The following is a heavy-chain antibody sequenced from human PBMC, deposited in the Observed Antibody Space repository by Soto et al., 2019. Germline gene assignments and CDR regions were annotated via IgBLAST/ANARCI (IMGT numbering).Heavy chain of an antibody. CDR2: SSPRGDTI. Sequence: GGSLRLSCVASGFSLANYPMNWVRQAPGKGLEWISYSSPRGDTIYYADSVEGRFTISRDNARNSLSLHMSSLRDEDSALYYCAKGPHTNVGWPYYFESWGQGVPVTVSS. CDR3: AKGPHTNVGWPYYFES. CDR1: GFSLANYP. J-gene: IGHJ4*02. D-gene: IGHD6-19*01. V-gene: IGHV3-48*02.